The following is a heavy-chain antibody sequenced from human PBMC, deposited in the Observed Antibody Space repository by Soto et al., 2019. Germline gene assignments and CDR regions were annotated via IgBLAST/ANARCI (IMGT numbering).Heavy chain of an antibody. CDR2: INPSGGST. J-gene: IGHJ4*02. D-gene: IGHD3-22*01. CDR3: ARDDSSGYYYIG. V-gene: IGHV1-46*01. CDR1: GYTFTSYY. Sequence: ASVKVSCKASGYTFTSYYMHWVRQAPGQGLEWMGIINPSGGSTSYAQKFQGRVTMTRDTSTGTVYMELSSLRSDDTAVYYCARDDSSGYYYIGWGQGTLVTVSS.